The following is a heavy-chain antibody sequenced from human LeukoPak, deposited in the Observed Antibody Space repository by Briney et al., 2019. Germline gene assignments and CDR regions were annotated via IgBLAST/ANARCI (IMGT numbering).Heavy chain of an antibody. J-gene: IGHJ4*02. Sequence: ASVKVSCKASGYTFTSYDINWVRQATGQGLEWMGWMNPNSGNTGYAQKFQGRVTMTRNTSISTAYMELSSLRSEDTAVYYCARGSYGSGSYYLFYWGQGTLVTVSS. D-gene: IGHD3-10*01. V-gene: IGHV1-8*01. CDR1: GYTFTSYD. CDR3: ARGSYGSGSYYLFY. CDR2: MNPNSGNT.